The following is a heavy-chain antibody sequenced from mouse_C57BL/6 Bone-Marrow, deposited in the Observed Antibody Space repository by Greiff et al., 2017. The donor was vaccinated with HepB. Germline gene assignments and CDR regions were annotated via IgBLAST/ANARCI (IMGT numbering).Heavy chain of an antibody. CDR3: ASPYGNPYYYAMDY. CDR2: IRNKANGYTT. CDR1: GFTFTDYY. V-gene: IGHV7-3*01. D-gene: IGHD2-1*01. Sequence: DVHLVESGGGLVQPGGSLSLSCAASGFTFTDYYMSWVRQPPGKALEWLGFIRNKANGYTTEYSASVKGRFTISRDNSQSILYLQMNALRAEDSATYYCASPYGNPYYYAMDYWGQGTSVTVSS. J-gene: IGHJ4*01.